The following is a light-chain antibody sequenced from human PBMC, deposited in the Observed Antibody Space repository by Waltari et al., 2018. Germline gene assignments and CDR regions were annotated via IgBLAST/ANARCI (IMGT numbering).Light chain of an antibody. CDR2: DAS. V-gene: IGKV1-16*01. CDR1: QGISNF. Sequence: DIQMTQSPSSLSASVVDRVTITCRASQGISNFLAWIQQKPGKAPQALLYDASSLQSGVPPRFSGSGSGTDFTLTISRLQPEDFATYYCQQSYSTPRTFGGGTKVEIK. J-gene: IGKJ4*01. CDR3: QQSYSTPRT.